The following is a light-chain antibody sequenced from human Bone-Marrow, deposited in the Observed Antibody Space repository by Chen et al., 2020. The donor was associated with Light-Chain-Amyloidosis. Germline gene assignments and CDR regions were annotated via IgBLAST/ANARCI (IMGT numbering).Light chain of an antibody. CDR2: EVS. CDR3: SSFGGTSNNVL. Sequence: QSALTQPPSASGSPGQSVTISCTGTISDIGRYNYVSWYSQSPGKAPNLLIYEVSKRPSGVADRFSGSKFGNTASPTVSDIRADDESHYYCSSFGGTSNNVLFGGGTTLTVL. J-gene: IGLJ2*01. CDR1: ISDIGRYNY. V-gene: IGLV2-8*01.